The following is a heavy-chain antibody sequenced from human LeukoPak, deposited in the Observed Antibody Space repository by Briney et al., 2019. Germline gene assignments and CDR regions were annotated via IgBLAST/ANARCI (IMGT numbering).Heavy chain of an antibody. CDR2: ISYDGSNK. CDR3: ARATSSTSAFDY. Sequence: GGSLSLSCAASGFTFSSYAMHWVRQAPGKGLEWVAVISYDGSNKYYADSVKGRFTISRDNSKNTLYLQMNSLRAEDTAVYYCARATSSTSAFDYWGQGTLVTVSS. D-gene: IGHD2-2*01. CDR1: GFTFSSYA. V-gene: IGHV3-30-3*01. J-gene: IGHJ4*02.